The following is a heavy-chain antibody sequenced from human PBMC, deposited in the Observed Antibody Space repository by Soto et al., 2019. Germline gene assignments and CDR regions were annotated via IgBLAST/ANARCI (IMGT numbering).Heavy chain of an antibody. V-gene: IGHV3-23*01. CDR2: TSGSGGST. CDR1: GFTFSSYA. J-gene: IGHJ6*02. CDR3: AKDLRRGTMIVVVKHACCI. Sequence: GVTMRLSCAASGFTFSSYAMSWVRPAPGKGLEWVSATSGSGGSTYYADSVKGRFTISRDNSKNTLYLQMNSLRAEDTAVYYCAKDLRRGTMIVVVKHACCICGQQTRGSTSS. D-gene: IGHD3-22*01.